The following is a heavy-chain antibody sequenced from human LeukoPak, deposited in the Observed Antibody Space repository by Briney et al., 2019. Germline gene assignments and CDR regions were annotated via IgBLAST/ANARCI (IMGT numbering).Heavy chain of an antibody. Sequence: GLEWIGSIYYSGSTYYNPSLKSRVTISVDTSKNQFSLKLSSVTAADTAVYYCARRDMSFDYWGQGTLVTVSS. V-gene: IGHV4-39*07. CDR2: IYYSGST. J-gene: IGHJ4*02. CDR3: ARRDMSFDY. D-gene: IGHD3-9*01.